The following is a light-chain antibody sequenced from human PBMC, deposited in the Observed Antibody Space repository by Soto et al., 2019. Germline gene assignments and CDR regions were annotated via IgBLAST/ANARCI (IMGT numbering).Light chain of an antibody. CDR3: QQYGSSPRVT. V-gene: IGKV3-20*01. Sequence: DIVLTQSPGTLSLSPGERATLSCRASQRVSSNYLAWYQQKPGQAPRLLIYGASSRATGIPDRFSGSGSGTDFTLTISRLEPEDFAVYYCQQYGSSPRVTFGGGTKVEIK. CDR1: QRVSSNY. J-gene: IGKJ4*01. CDR2: GAS.